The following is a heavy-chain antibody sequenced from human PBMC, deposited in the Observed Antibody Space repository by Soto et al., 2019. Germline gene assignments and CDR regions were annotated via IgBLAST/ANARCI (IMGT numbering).Heavy chain of an antibody. CDR1: GGSISSGGYY. CDR3: ARGRYSGYIDDTQIDY. Sequence: PSETLSLTCTVSGGSISSGGYYWSWIRQHPGKGLEWIGYIYYSGSTYYNPSLKSRVTISVDTSKNQFSLKLSSVTAADTAVYYCARGRYSGYIDDTQIDYWGQGTLVTVSS. CDR2: IYYSGST. D-gene: IGHD5-12*01. V-gene: IGHV4-31*03. J-gene: IGHJ4*02.